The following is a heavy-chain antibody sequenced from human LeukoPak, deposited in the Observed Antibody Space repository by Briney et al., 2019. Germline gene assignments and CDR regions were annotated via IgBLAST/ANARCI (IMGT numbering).Heavy chain of an antibody. Sequence: PSETLSLTCTVSDGSISSSSYYWGWIRQPPGKGLEWIGSIYYSGSTYYNPSLKSRVTISVDKSKNQFSLKLSSVTAADTAVYYCAREVRIAVAGTIVRFDPWGQGTLVTVSS. D-gene: IGHD6-19*01. CDR2: IYYSGST. CDR3: AREVRIAVAGTIVRFDP. J-gene: IGHJ5*02. CDR1: DGSISSSSYY. V-gene: IGHV4-39*07.